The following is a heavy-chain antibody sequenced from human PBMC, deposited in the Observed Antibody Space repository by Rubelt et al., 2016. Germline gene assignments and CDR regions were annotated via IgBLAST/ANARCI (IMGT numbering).Heavy chain of an antibody. CDR1: GGSIRSSSLF. CDR3: ARQKTESSGWYYWFDP. J-gene: IGHJ5*02. CDR2: LSYTGST. Sequence: QLLLQESGPGLVKPSETLSLTCSVSGGSIRSSSLFWAWIRQPPGKGLEWIGSLSYTGSTSYNPSLKSRVTISLHTSNRQFSLNLTCVTAADTAVYFFARQKTESSGWYYWFDPWGQGTLVTVSS. D-gene: IGHD6-19*01. V-gene: IGHV4-39*07.